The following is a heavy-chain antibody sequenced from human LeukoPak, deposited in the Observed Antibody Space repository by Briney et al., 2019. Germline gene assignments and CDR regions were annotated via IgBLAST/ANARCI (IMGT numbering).Heavy chain of an antibody. Sequence: PGGSLRLSCAASGFRFNNYAMSWVRQAPGKGLEWVSVVTDTGGSTYYPDSVKGRFTISRDNSKNTLYPQMNSLRVEDTAVYYCAKDLRIGDSHDYYYGMDVWGQGTTVTVS. V-gene: IGHV3-23*01. CDR2: VTDTGGST. J-gene: IGHJ6*02. CDR1: GFRFNNYA. D-gene: IGHD3-10*01. CDR3: AKDLRIGDSHDYYYGMDV.